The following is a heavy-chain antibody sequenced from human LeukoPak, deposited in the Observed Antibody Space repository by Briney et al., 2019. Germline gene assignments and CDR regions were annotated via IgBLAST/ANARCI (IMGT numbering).Heavy chain of an antibody. Sequence: PGGSLRLSCAASGFTFSSYSMNWVRQAPGKGLEWVSSISSSSSYIYYADSVKGRFTISRDNSKNTLYLQMNSLRAEDTAVYYCAKARTNSGSYYKSHYYFDYWGQGTLVTVSS. CDR3: AKARTNSGSYYKSHYYFDY. CDR1: GFTFSSYS. V-gene: IGHV3-21*04. CDR2: ISSSSSYI. D-gene: IGHD1-26*01. J-gene: IGHJ4*02.